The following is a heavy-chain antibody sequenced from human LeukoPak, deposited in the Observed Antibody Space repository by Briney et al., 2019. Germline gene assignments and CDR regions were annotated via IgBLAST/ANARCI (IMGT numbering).Heavy chain of an antibody. CDR2: INPNSGGT. D-gene: IGHD4-17*01. J-gene: IGHJ4*02. Sequence: ASVTVSFKASGYTFTGYYMHWVRQAPGQGLEWMGWINPNSGGTNYAHKFQGRVTMTRDTSISTAYRELSRLRSDDTAVYYCARVFSYGDYGMGGYYFDYWGQGTLVTVSS. CDR1: GYTFTGYY. CDR3: ARVFSYGDYGMGGYYFDY. V-gene: IGHV1-2*02.